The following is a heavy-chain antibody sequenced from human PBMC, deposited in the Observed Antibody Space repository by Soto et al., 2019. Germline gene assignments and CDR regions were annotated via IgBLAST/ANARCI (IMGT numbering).Heavy chain of an antibody. CDR3: ARGPYDSSGYSDAFDI. V-gene: IGHV3-53*02. CDR1: GFTVSSNY. CDR2: IYSGGST. Sequence: EVQLVETGGGLIQPGGSLRLSCAASGFTVSSNYMSWVRQAPGKGLEWVSVIYSGGSTYYADSVKGRFTISRDNSKNTLYLQMNSLRAEDTAVYYCARGPYDSSGYSDAFDIWGQGTMVTVSS. J-gene: IGHJ3*02. D-gene: IGHD3-22*01.